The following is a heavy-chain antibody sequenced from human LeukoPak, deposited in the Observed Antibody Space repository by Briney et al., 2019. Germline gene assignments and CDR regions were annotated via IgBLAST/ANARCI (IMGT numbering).Heavy chain of an antibody. V-gene: IGHV3-9*01. CDR2: ISWNSGSI. D-gene: IGHD6-19*01. CDR1: GFTFDDYA. Sequence: GGSLRLSCAASGFTFDDYAMHWVRQAPGKGLEWVSGISWNSGSIGYADSVKGRFTISRDNAKNSLYLQMNSLRAEDTAVYYCARGHIAVAGHYGAGPSDSWGQGTLVTVSS. CDR3: ARGHIAVAGHYGAGPSDS. J-gene: IGHJ4*02.